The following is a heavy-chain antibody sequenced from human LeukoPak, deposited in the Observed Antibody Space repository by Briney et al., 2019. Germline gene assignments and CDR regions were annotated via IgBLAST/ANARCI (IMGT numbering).Heavy chain of an antibody. CDR1: GFTFSSYA. J-gene: IGHJ5*02. CDR2: ISGSCGST. Sequence: QPGGSLRLSCAASGFTFSSYAMSWVRQAPGKGLEWVSAISGSCGSTYYADSVKGRFTISRDNSKNKLYLQMNRLRAEDTAVYYCAKTGLIAAAGTWWFDPWGQGTLVTVSS. CDR3: AKTGLIAAAGTWWFDP. V-gene: IGHV3-23*01. D-gene: IGHD6-13*01.